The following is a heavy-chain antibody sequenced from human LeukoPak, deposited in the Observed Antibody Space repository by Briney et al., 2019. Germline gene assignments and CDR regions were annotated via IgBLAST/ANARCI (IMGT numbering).Heavy chain of an antibody. J-gene: IGHJ4*02. Sequence: ASVKVSCKASGYTFTSYDINWVRQATGQALEWMGWMNPNSGNTGYAQKFQGRVTMTRNTSISTAYMELSSLRSEDTAVYYCARGGGYSYGMEIDYWGQGTLVTVSS. CDR1: GYTFTSYD. V-gene: IGHV1-8*01. CDR2: MNPNSGNT. D-gene: IGHD5-18*01. CDR3: ARGGGYSYGMEIDY.